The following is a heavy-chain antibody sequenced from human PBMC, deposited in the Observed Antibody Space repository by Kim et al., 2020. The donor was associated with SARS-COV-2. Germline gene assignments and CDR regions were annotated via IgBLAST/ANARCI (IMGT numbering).Heavy chain of an antibody. D-gene: IGHD6-19*01. CDR1: GFTFGDYA. Sequence: GGSLRLSCTASGFTFGDYAMSWVRQAPGKGLEWVGFIRSKAYGGTTEYAASVKGRFTISRDDSKSIAYLQMNSLKTEDTAVYYCTRGGWGSGWSRIGYWGQGTLVTVSS. J-gene: IGHJ4*02. CDR2: IRSKAYGGTT. CDR3: TRGGWGSGWSRIGY. V-gene: IGHV3-49*04.